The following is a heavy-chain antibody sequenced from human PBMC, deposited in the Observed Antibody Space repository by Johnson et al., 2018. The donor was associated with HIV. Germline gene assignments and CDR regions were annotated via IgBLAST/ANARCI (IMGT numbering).Heavy chain of an antibody. CDR3: ASGHSAY. Sequence: MLLVESGGGLVQPGRSLRLSCAASGFTFDDYAMHWVRQAPGKGLEWVSAISGSGGSTYYADSVKGRFTISRDNSKNTLYLQMNSLRADDTAMYYCASGHSAYWGRGTMVTVSS. CDR2: ISGSGGST. V-gene: IGHV3-23*04. J-gene: IGHJ3*01. CDR1: GFTFDDYA. D-gene: IGHD5-12*01.